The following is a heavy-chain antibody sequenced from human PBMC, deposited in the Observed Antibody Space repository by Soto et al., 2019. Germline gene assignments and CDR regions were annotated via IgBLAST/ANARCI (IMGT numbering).Heavy chain of an antibody. CDR2: ISSSGSTI. J-gene: IGHJ6*02. CDR1: GFTFSSYS. CDR3: ARDKRQQLPKINYYYGMDV. V-gene: IGHV3-48*01. D-gene: IGHD6-13*01. Sequence: EVQLVESGGSLVQPGGSLRLSCAASGFTFSSYSMDWVRQAPGKRLECVSYISSSGSTIYYADSVKGRFTISRDNAKNSLYLQMNSLRAEDTAVYYCARDKRQQLPKINYYYGMDVWGQGTTVTVSS.